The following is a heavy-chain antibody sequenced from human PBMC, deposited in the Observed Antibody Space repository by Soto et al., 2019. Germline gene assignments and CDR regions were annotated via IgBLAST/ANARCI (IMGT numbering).Heavy chain of an antibody. V-gene: IGHV3-33*01. Sequence: QVQLVESGGGVVQPGRSLRLSCAASGFTFSSYGMHWVRQAPGKGLEWVAVIWYDGSNKYYADSVKGRFTISRDNSKNTLYLQMNSLRAEDTAVYYCARDGDGDYPSTLARSYGMDVWGQGTTVTVSS. D-gene: IGHD4-17*01. CDR3: ARDGDGDYPSTLARSYGMDV. CDR2: IWYDGSNK. CDR1: GFTFSSYG. J-gene: IGHJ6*02.